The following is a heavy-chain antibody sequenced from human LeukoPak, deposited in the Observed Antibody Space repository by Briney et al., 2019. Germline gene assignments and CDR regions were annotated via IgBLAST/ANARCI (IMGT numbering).Heavy chain of an antibody. CDR3: ARVSPNTVTTLQYFDY. CDR1: GFTFSSYG. CDR2: ISGSGYNT. V-gene: IGHV3-23*01. D-gene: IGHD4-17*01. Sequence: GGSLRLSCAASGSSGFTFSSYGMSWVRQAPGKGLEWVSTISGSGYNTYYADSVKGRFTISRDNAKNSLYLQMNSLRAGDTAVYYCARVSPNTVTTLQYFDYWGQGTLVTVSS. J-gene: IGHJ4*02.